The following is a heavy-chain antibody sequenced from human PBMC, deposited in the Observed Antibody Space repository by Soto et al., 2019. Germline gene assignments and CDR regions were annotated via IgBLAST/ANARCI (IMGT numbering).Heavy chain of an antibody. CDR1: GFTFSRYW. Sequence: EVQLVESGGDLVQPGGFLRLSCATSGFTFSRYWMHWVRQVPGKGLVWVSRINSDGSSISSSDSVKGRFTISRDNAKNTLYLQMNSLRVEDTAVYYCARLPVDTITSLDYWGQGTPVTVSS. CDR3: ARLPVDTITSLDY. CDR2: INSDGSSI. D-gene: IGHD3-3*01. J-gene: IGHJ4*02. V-gene: IGHV3-74*01.